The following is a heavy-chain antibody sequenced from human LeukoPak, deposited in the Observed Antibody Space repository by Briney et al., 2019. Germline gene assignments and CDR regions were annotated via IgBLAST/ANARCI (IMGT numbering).Heavy chain of an antibody. Sequence: PGGSLRLSCVSSGFTINTAWMSWVRQAPGKGLEWLGLIKSEGEGATTDHAAPAKGRFAISRDDSENMVYLQMNSLKIDDTAIYYCIAHFPYFYGFDVWGKGTTVIVSS. CDR1: GFTINTAW. V-gene: IGHV3-15*05. CDR3: IAHFPYFYGFDV. CDR2: IKSEGEGATT. J-gene: IGHJ6*04. D-gene: IGHD2-21*01.